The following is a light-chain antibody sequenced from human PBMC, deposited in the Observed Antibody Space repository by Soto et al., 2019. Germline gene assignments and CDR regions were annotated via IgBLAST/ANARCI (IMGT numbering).Light chain of an antibody. CDR2: GAS. J-gene: IGKJ1*01. V-gene: IGKV3-15*01. CDR1: QSVSSN. Sequence: EIVMTQSPATLSVSPGERATLSCRASQSVSSNLAWYQQKPGQAPRLLIHGASTRATGIPARFSGSGSGTEFTLTISSLQFEDFAVYYCLQYNNWPPWTFGQGTKVEIK. CDR3: LQYNNWPPWT.